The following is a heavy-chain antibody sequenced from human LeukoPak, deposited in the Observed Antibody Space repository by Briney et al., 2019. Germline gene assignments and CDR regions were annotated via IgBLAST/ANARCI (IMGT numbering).Heavy chain of an antibody. CDR2: IIPILGIA. Sequence: GASVKVSCKASGGTFSSYAISWVRQAPGQGLEWMGRIIPILGIANYAQKFQGRVTITADKSTSTAYMELSSLRSEDTAVYYCASRRSYYSPDAFDIWGQGTMVTVSS. CDR1: GGTFSSYA. D-gene: IGHD1-26*01. CDR3: ASRRSYYSPDAFDI. J-gene: IGHJ3*02. V-gene: IGHV1-69*04.